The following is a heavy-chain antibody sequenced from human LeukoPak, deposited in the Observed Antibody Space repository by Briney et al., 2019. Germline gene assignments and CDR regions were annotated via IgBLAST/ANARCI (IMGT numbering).Heavy chain of an antibody. Sequence: GGSLRLSCAASGFTFTSYWMHWVRQAPGKGLVWVSRVDGDGSTTTYADSVKGRFTIPRDNAKNTLYLQMNSLRAEDTAVYYCARPQHGDLYAFDIWGQGTMVTVSS. J-gene: IGHJ3*02. CDR1: GFTFTSYW. CDR2: VDGDGSTT. V-gene: IGHV3-74*01. D-gene: IGHD4-17*01. CDR3: ARPQHGDLYAFDI.